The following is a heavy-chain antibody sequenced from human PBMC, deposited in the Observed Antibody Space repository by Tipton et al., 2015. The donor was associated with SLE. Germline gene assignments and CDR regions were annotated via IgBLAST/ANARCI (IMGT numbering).Heavy chain of an antibody. CDR1: GFTFSSYE. J-gene: IGHJ6*03. CDR3: ARDDPEGAAYMDV. CDR2: ISSSSSYI. V-gene: IGHV3-21*05. Sequence: GSLRLSCAASGFTFSSYEMNWVRQAPGKGLEWVSYISSSSSYIYYADSVKGRFTISRDNAKNSLYLQMNSLRAEDTAVYYCARDDPEGAAYMDVWGKGTTVTVSS. D-gene: IGHD1-26*01.